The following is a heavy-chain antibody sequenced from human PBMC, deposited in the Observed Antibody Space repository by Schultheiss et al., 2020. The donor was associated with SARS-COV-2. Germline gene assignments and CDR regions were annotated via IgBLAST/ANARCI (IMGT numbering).Heavy chain of an antibody. CDR3: ARRGYCSSTSCYDYYGMDV. CDR1: GYGFASYW. CDR2: IYPGDSDT. J-gene: IGHJ6*02. V-gene: IGHV5-51*01. D-gene: IGHD2-2*01. Sequence: GESLKISCQGSGYGFASYWIGWVRQLPGKDLEWMGIIYPGDSDTRYSPSFQGQVTISADKSISTAYLQWSSLKASDTAMYYCARRGYCSSTSCYDYYGMDVWGQGTTVTVSS.